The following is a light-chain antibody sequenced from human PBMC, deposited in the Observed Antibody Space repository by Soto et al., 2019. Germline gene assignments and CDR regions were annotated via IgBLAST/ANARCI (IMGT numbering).Light chain of an antibody. V-gene: IGKV1-5*01. CDR2: DAS. Sequence: DTQMTQSPSTLSASVGDRVTITCRASQSIGSWMDWYQQIPGKAPKLLIFDASLLQSGVPSRFSGSGSGTEFTLTISSLHPDDFAYYYCQQYNGYSYTFGQGTTLEI. CDR1: QSIGSW. CDR3: QQYNGYSYT. J-gene: IGKJ2*01.